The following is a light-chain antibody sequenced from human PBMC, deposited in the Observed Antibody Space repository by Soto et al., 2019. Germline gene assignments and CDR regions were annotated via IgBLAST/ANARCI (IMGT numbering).Light chain of an antibody. CDR3: QQSYRTPFT. V-gene: IGKV1-39*01. Sequence: DIQMTQSPSSLSASAGDRVAITCRASQSINIYLNWYQQKPGQAPKLLIHAATSLQSGVPSRFSGSGSVTDFTLTIRSLQPEDFASYYCQQSYRTPFTFGGGTKVEIK. J-gene: IGKJ4*01. CDR1: QSINIY. CDR2: AAT.